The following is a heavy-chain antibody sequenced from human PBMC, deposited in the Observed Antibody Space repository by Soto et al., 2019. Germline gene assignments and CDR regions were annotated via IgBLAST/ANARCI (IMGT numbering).Heavy chain of an antibody. CDR1: GGSISGGGYY. CDR3: ARGYDLLGWFDP. D-gene: IGHD5-12*01. V-gene: IGHV4-31*03. CDR2: IYYSGST. Sequence: QVQLQESGPGLVKPSQTLSLTCTVSGGSISGGGYYWSWIRQHPGKGLEWIGYIYYSGSTYYNPSLKSRVTISVDTSKNQFSLKLSSVTAADTAVYYCARGYDLLGWFDPWGQGTLVTVSS. J-gene: IGHJ5*02.